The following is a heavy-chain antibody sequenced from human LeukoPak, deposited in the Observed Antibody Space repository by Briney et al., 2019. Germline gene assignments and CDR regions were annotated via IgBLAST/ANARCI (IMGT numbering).Heavy chain of an antibody. CDR1: GYTFTSYG. J-gene: IGHJ5*02. CDR2: ISAYNGNT. Sequence: GASVKVSCKASGYTFTSYGISWVRQTPGQGLEWMGWISAYNGNTNYAQKLQGRVTMTTDTSTSTAYMELRSLRSDDTAVYYCARDHSYYDYVWGSYRYDRNWFDPWGQGTLVTVSS. CDR3: ARDHSYYDYVWGSYRYDRNWFDP. D-gene: IGHD3-16*02. V-gene: IGHV1-18*01.